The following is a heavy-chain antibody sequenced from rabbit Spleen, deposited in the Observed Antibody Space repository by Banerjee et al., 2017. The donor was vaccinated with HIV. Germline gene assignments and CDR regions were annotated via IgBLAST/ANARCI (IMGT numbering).Heavy chain of an antibody. CDR1: GFSFSINYW. Sequence: QEQLEESGGDLVKPEGSLTLTCTASGFSFSINYWMCWVRQAPGKGLEWIADIFTGSSGTTYYASWAKGRFTGSKTSSTTVTLQMTSLTAADTATYFCARGYGYGLNKLDLWGQGTLVTVS. CDR2: IFTGSSGTT. V-gene: IGHV1S45*01. CDR3: ARGYGYGLNKLDL. D-gene: IGHD6-1*01. J-gene: IGHJ3*01.